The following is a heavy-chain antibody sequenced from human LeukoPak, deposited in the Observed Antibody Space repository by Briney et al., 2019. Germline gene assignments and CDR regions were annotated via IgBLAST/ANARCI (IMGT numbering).Heavy chain of an antibody. D-gene: IGHD6-13*01. Sequence: GGSLRLSCAASGFTFSNYAMSWVRQAPGKGLEWVSYISYSGNTIYYADSVKGRFTISRDNAKNSLYLQMNSLRAEDTAVYYCAKVKQQLPSSYDYWGQGTLVTVSS. CDR3: AKVKQQLPSSYDY. V-gene: IGHV3-11*01. J-gene: IGHJ4*02. CDR2: ISYSGNTI. CDR1: GFTFSNYA.